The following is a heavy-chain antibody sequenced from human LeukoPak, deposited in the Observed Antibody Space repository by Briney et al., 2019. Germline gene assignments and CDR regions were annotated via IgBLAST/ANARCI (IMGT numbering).Heavy chain of an antibody. D-gene: IGHD2-2*01. Sequence: SETLSLTCAVYGGSFSGYHWSWTRQPPGKGLEWIGEINQSGSTNYNPSLKSRVTISVDTSKNQFSLKLSSVTAADTAVYYCVTASSNCSSTSCLLNWFDPWGQGTLVTVSS. J-gene: IGHJ5*02. CDR2: INQSGST. V-gene: IGHV4-34*01. CDR1: GGSFSGYH. CDR3: VTASSNCSSTSCLLNWFDP.